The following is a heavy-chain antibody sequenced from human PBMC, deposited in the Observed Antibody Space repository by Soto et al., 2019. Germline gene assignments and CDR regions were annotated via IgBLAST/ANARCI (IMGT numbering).Heavy chain of an antibody. CDR1: GFTFSSYA. Sequence: GGSLRLSCAASGFTFSSYAMHWVRQAPGKGLEWVAVISYDGSNKYYADSVKGRFTISRDNSKNTLYLQMNSLRAEDTAVYYCAREGGELPAYYYYGMDVWGQGTTVTVSS. D-gene: IGHD1-26*01. CDR2: ISYDGSNK. J-gene: IGHJ6*02. V-gene: IGHV3-30-3*01. CDR3: AREGGELPAYYYYGMDV.